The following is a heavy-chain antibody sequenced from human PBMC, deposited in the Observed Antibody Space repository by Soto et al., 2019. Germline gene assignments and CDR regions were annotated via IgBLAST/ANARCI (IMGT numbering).Heavy chain of an antibody. Sequence: PGGSLRLSCAASGFTFSSYAMSWVRQAPGKGLEWVSAISGSGGSTYYADSVKGRFTISRDNSKNTLYLQMNSLRAEDTAVYFCARDCVVRGSALTYIDFWGQGILVTLSS. CDR2: ISGSGGST. CDR3: ARDCVVRGSALTYIDF. D-gene: IGHD3-10*01. V-gene: IGHV3-23*01. CDR1: GFTFSSYA. J-gene: IGHJ4*01.